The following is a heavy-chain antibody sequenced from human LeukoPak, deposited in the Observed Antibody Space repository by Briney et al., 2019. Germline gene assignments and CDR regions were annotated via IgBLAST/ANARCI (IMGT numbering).Heavy chain of an antibody. D-gene: IGHD2-2*01. CDR3: ARGGRCSSTSCYEYYYGMDV. J-gene: IGHJ6*02. CDR2: IIPILGIA. Sequence: GASVKVSCMASGGTFSSYAISWVRQALGQGLEWMGRIIPILGIANYAQKFQGRVTLTADKSTSTAYMELSSLRSEDTAVYYCARGGRCSSTSCYEYYYGMDVWGQGTTVTVSS. V-gene: IGHV1-69*04. CDR1: GGTFSSYA.